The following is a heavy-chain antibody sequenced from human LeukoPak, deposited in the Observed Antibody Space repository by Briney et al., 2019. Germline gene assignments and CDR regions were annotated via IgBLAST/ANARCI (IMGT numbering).Heavy chain of an antibody. Sequence: GGSLRLSCAASGFTFSSYAMHWVRQAPGKGLEWVAVISYDGSNKYYADSVKGRFTISRDNSKNTLYLQMNSLRAEDTAVYYCAKAAYYGSGSFNWFDPWGQGTLVTVSS. CDR1: GFTFSSYA. V-gene: IGHV3-30-3*01. D-gene: IGHD3-10*01. CDR2: ISYDGSNK. J-gene: IGHJ5*02. CDR3: AKAAYYGSGSFNWFDP.